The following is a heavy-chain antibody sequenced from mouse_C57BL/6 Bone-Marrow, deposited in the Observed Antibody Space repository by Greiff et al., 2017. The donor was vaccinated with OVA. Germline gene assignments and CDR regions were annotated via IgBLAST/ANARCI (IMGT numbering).Heavy chain of an antibody. CDR1: GYTFTDYY. V-gene: IGHV1-26*01. CDR2: INPNNGGT. D-gene: IGHD1-1*01. CDR3: ARWRYYGSLYAMDY. J-gene: IGHJ4*01. Sequence: EVKLQQSGPELVKPGASVKISCKASGYTFTDYYMNWVKQSHGKSLEWIGDINPNNGGTSYNQKFKGKATLTVDKSSSTAYMELRSLTSEDSAVYYCARWRYYGSLYAMDYWGQGTSVTVSS.